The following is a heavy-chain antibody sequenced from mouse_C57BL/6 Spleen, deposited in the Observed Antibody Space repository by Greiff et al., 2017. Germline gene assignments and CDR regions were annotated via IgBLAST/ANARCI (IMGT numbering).Heavy chain of an antibody. CDR1: GYAFTNYL. D-gene: IGHD2-5*01. CDR2: INPGSGGT. CDR3: ARGNSNFDY. J-gene: IGHJ2*01. V-gene: IGHV1-54*01. Sequence: QVQLKQSGAELVRPGTSVKVSCKASGYAFTNYLIEWVKQRPGQGLEWIGVINPGSGGTNYNEKFKGKATLTADKSSSTAYMQLSSLTSEDSAVYFCARGNSNFDYWGQDTTLTVSS.